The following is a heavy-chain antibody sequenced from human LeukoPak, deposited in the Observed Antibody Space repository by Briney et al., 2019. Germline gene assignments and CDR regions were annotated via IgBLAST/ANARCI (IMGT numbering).Heavy chain of an antibody. CDR2: IYYSGST. V-gene: IGHV4-59*01. CDR1: GGSISSYY. CDR3: ARLIPALYSGSYWGGKNWFDP. J-gene: IGHJ5*02. Sequence: SETLSLTCTVSGGSISSYYWSWIRQPPGKGLEWIGYIYYSGSTNYNPSLKSRVTISVDTSKNQFSLKLSSVPAADTAVYYCARLIPALYSGSYWGGKNWFDPWGQGTLVTVSS. D-gene: IGHD1-26*01.